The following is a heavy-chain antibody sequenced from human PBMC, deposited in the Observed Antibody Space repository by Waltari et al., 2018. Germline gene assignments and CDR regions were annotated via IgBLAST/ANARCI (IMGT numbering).Heavy chain of an antibody. CDR2: IYYSGST. J-gene: IGHJ6*02. V-gene: IGHV4-59*01. Sequence: QVQLQESGPGLVKPSETLSLTCTVSGGSISSYYWSWIRQPPGKGLEWIGYIYYSGSTNTNPSLKCRGTIALDPSKNQFSLKLSSVTAADTAVYYWASGYCSSTSCYAGEYYYYGMDVWGQGTTVTVSS. CDR3: ASGYCSSTSCYAGEYYYYGMDV. CDR1: GGSISSYY. D-gene: IGHD2-2*01.